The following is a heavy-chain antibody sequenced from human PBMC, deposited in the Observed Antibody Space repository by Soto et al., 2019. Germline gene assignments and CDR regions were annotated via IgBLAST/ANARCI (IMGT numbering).Heavy chain of an antibody. CDR3: ARELYGSGSYSIYYYYYGMDV. Sequence: PSETLSPTCAVYGGSFSGYYWSWIRQPPGKGLEWIGEINHSGSTNYNPSLKSRVTISVDTSKNQFSLKLSSVTAADTAVYYCARELYGSGSYSIYYYYYGMDVWGQGTTVTVSS. V-gene: IGHV4-34*01. J-gene: IGHJ6*02. CDR2: INHSGST. CDR1: GGSFSGYY. D-gene: IGHD3-10*01.